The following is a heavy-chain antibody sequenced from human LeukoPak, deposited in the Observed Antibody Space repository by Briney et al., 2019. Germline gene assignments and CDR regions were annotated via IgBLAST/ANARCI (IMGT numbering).Heavy chain of an antibody. Sequence: GGSLRLSCAASGFTFSSSALSWVRQAPGKGLEWVSNISGSGSGGSTYYADSVKGRITISRDNSKNTLYLQMNSLSAEDTAVYYCAKSGYNRFDYWGQGTLVTVSS. J-gene: IGHJ4*02. D-gene: IGHD5-24*01. CDR2: ISGSGSGGST. V-gene: IGHV3-23*01. CDR1: GFTFSSSA. CDR3: AKSGYNRFDY.